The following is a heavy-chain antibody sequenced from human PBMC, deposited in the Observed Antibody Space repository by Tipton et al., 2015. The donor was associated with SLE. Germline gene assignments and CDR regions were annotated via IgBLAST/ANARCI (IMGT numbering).Heavy chain of an antibody. CDR1: GGSISSSSYY. J-gene: IGHJ3*02. V-gene: IGHV4-39*02. CDR2: ISYSGST. D-gene: IGHD3-10*01. CDR3: ARDQSRYYGSGSDDAFDI. Sequence: TLSLTCTVSGGSISSSSYYWGWIRQPPGKGLEWIGSISYSGSTYYNPSLKSRVTISVDTSKNQFSLKLSSVTAADTAVYYCARDQSRYYGSGSDDAFDIWGQGTMVTVSS.